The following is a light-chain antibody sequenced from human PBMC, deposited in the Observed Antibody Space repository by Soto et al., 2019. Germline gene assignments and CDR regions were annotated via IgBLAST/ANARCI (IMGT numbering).Light chain of an antibody. Sequence: QSALTQPASVSGSPGQSITISCTGTSSDVGGYNYVSWYQQHPGKAPKLIIYEVSNRPSGVSNRFSGSESGDTASLTISGLHAEDEADYYCSSYTSSSTLYVFGTGTKLTVL. CDR3: SSYTSSSTLYV. CDR2: EVS. V-gene: IGLV2-14*01. CDR1: SSDVGGYNY. J-gene: IGLJ1*01.